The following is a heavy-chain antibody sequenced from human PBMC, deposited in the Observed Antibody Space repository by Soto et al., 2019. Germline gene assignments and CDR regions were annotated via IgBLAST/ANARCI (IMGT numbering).Heavy chain of an antibody. CDR2: ISYDGSNK. CDR3: AKDQGGSGSHYGMDV. CDR1: GFTFSSYG. J-gene: IGHJ6*02. Sequence: QVQLVESGGGVVQPGRSLRLSCAASGFTFSSYGMHWVRQAPGKGLEWVAVISYDGSNKYYADSVKGRFTISRDNSKNTLYLQMNSLRAEDTAVYYCAKDQGGSGSHYGMDVWGQGTTVTVSS. V-gene: IGHV3-30*18. D-gene: IGHD3-10*01.